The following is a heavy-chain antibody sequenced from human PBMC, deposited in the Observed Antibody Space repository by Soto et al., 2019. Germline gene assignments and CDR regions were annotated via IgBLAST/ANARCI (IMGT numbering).Heavy chain of an antibody. V-gene: IGHV3-23*01. CDR1: GFTYESYA. D-gene: IGHD3-16*02. CDR2: INSGGTVA. J-gene: IGHJ4*02. CDR3: AISTGGFGGLFVVPSDY. Sequence: EVQLLESGGGLVQPGGSLRLSCAGSGFTYESYAMSWVRQAPGKGLEWVSGINSGGTVAHYADSVKGRFAISRDNSKNTLSLEMNSLRADDTGLYYCAISTGGFGGLFVVPSDYWGQGTLVTVSS.